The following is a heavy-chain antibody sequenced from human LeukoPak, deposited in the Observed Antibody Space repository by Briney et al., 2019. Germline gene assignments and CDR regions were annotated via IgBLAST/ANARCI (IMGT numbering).Heavy chain of an antibody. J-gene: IGHJ4*02. Sequence: SETLSLTCTVSGGSISSYYWSWIRQPPGKGLEWIGYIYYSGSTNYNPSLKSRVTISVDTSKNQFSLKLSSVTAADTAVYYCARASRLFWTVDTAMGGVDYWGQGTLVTVSS. CDR3: ARASRLFWTVDTAMGGVDY. CDR2: IYYSGST. CDR1: GGSISSYY. D-gene: IGHD5-18*01. V-gene: IGHV4-59*01.